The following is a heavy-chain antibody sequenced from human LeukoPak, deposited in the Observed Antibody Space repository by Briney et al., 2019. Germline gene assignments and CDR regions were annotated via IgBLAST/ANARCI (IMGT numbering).Heavy chain of an antibody. CDR1: GFTFSDYY. J-gene: IGHJ4*02. CDR3: ARDRIYCSGGSCYSGYFDY. D-gene: IGHD2-15*01. Sequence: GGSLRLSCAASGFTFSDYYMSWIRQAPGKGLEWVSYISSSGSTIYYADSVKGRFTISRDNAKNSLYLQMNSLRAEDTAVYYCARDRIYCSGGSCYSGYFDYWGQGTLVTVSS. CDR2: ISSSGSTI. V-gene: IGHV3-11*01.